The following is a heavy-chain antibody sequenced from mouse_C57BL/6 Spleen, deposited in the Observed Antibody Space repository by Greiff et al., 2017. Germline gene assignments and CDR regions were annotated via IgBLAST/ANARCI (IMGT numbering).Heavy chain of an antibody. J-gene: IGHJ2*01. CDR3: ARTGTHY. CDR1: GFTFSDYG. Sequence: EVQLVESGGGLVKPGGSLKLSRAASGFTFSDYGMHWVRQAPEKGLEWVAYISSGSSTIYYADTVKGRFTISRDNAKNTLFLQMTSLRSEDTAMYYCARTGTHYWGQGTTLTVSS. CDR2: ISSGSSTI. D-gene: IGHD4-1*01. V-gene: IGHV5-17*01.